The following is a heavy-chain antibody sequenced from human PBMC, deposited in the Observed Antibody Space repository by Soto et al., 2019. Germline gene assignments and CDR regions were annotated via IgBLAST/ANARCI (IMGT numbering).Heavy chain of an antibody. V-gene: IGHV3-23*01. J-gene: IGHJ6*04. Sequence: LRLSCAASGFTFRSYAMSCVRQAPGKGLEWVSAISGSGGSTYYADSVKGRFTISRDNSKNTLYLQMNSQRAEDTAVYYCAKDREIAAAGPYYYYCGMDVWGKGTTVTVSS. D-gene: IGHD6-13*01. CDR2: ISGSGGST. CDR3: AKDREIAAAGPYYYYCGMDV. CDR1: GFTFRSYA.